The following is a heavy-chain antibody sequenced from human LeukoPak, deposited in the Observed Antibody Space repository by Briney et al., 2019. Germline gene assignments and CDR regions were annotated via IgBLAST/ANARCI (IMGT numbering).Heavy chain of an antibody. CDR1: GYTFTSYG. V-gene: IGHV1-18*01. Sequence: ASVKVSCKASGYTFTSYGISWVRQAPGQGVEWMGWISAYNGNTNYAQKLQGRVTMTTDSSTSTAYMELRSLRSDDTAVYYCAITPTHYDILTGYSPRWYYYGMDVWGQGTTVTVSS. CDR3: AITPTHYDILTGYSPRWYYYGMDV. D-gene: IGHD3-9*01. J-gene: IGHJ6*02. CDR2: ISAYNGNT.